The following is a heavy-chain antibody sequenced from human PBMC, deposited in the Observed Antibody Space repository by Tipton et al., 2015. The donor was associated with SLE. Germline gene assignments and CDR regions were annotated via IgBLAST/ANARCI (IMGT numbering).Heavy chain of an antibody. J-gene: IGHJ4*02. D-gene: IGHD2/OR15-2a*01. CDR2: IHHSGST. CDR1: GASISSYY. Sequence: TLSLTCIVSGASISSYYWSWIRQPPGKGLEWIGYIHHSGSTSYSPSLRSRVTISVDTSKNRLSLKVNSVTAADTAVYFCARLGSTTYLTLDGFYFDYWGQGTRVTVSS. CDR3: ARLGSTTYLTLDGFYFDY. V-gene: IGHV4-59*08.